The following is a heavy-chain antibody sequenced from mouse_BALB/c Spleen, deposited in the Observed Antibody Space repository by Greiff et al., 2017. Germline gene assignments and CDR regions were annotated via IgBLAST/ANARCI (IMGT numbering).Heavy chain of an antibody. Sequence: EVQLVESGGGLVQPGGSRKLSCAASGFTFSSFGMHWVRQAPEKGLEWVAYISSGSSTIYYADTVKGRFTISRDNPKNTLFLQMTSLRSEDTAMYYCARGGLTLYAMDYWGQGTSVTVSS. CDR2: ISSGSSTI. J-gene: IGHJ4*01. CDR1: GFTFSSFG. V-gene: IGHV5-17*02. CDR3: ARGGLTLYAMDY.